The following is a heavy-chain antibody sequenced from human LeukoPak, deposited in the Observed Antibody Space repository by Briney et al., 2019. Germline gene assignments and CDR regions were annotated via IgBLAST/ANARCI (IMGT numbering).Heavy chain of an antibody. CDR3: AYEAYFGNSPLVDY. V-gene: IGHV3-7*05. CDR1: GFTFSSYW. Sequence: GGSLRLSCAASGFTFSSYWMSWVRQAPGKGLEWVANIKQDGSEKYYVDSVKGRFTISRDNAKNSLFLTMNSLRAEDTAVYYGAYEAYFGNSPLVDYWGQGTLVTVSS. D-gene: IGHD1/OR15-1a*01. CDR2: IKQDGSEK. J-gene: IGHJ4*02.